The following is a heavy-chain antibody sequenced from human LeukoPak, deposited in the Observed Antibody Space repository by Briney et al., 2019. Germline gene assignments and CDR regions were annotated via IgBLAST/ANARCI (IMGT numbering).Heavy chain of an antibody. J-gene: IGHJ5*02. V-gene: IGHV1-69*05. CDR2: IIPIFGTA. CDR3: ARAHQEWGSLVFNWFDP. CDR1: GGTFSSYA. D-gene: IGHD2-15*01. Sequence: ASVKVSCKASGGTFSSYAISWVRQAPGQGLEWMGGIIPIFGTANYAQKFQGRVTITTDESTSTAYMELSSLRSEDTAVYYCARAHQEWGSLVFNWFDPWGQGTLVTVSS.